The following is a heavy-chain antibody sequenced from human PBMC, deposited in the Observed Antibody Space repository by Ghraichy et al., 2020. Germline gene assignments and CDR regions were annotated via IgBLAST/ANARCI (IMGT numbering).Heavy chain of an antibody. J-gene: IGHJ4*02. CDR3: ARDGGSSNFASYGDFSPR. CDR2: ISSSSSYI. CDR1: GFTFSSYS. Sequence: GGSLRLSCAASGFTFSSYSMNWVRQAPGKGLEWVSSISSSSSYIYYADSVKGRFTISRDNAKNSLYLQMNSLRAEDTAVYYCARDGGSSNFASYGDFSPRWGQGTLVTVSS. D-gene: IGHD5-18*01. V-gene: IGHV3-21*01.